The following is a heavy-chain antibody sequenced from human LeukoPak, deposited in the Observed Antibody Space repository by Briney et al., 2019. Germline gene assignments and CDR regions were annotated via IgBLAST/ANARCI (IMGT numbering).Heavy chain of an antibody. V-gene: IGHV1-2*06. Sequence: GASVKVSCKASGYTFTTYAIHWVRQAPGQGLEWMGRINPNSGGTNYAQKFQGRVTMTRDTSISTAYMELSRLRSDDTAVYYCARDTDSSGWYDYWGQGTLVTVSS. CDR1: GYTFTTYA. D-gene: IGHD6-19*01. CDR3: ARDTDSSGWYDY. CDR2: INPNSGGT. J-gene: IGHJ4*02.